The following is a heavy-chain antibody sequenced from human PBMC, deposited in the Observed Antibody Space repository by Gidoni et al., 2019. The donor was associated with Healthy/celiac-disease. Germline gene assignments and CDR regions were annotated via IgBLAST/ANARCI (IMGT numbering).Heavy chain of an antibody. Sequence: EVQLLESGGGLVQPGGSLRLSCAASGFPFSSYAMSWVRQAPGKGLEWVSAISGSGGSTYYADSVKGRFTISRDNSKNTLYLQMNSLRAEDTAVYYCAKAPRDIAVAGTGFDPWGQGTLVTVSS. V-gene: IGHV3-23*01. CDR2: ISGSGGST. CDR1: GFPFSSYA. CDR3: AKAPRDIAVAGTGFDP. D-gene: IGHD6-19*01. J-gene: IGHJ5*02.